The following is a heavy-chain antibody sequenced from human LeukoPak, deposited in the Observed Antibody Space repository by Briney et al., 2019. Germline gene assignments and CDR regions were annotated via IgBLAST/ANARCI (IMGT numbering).Heavy chain of an antibody. V-gene: IGHV4-59*12. CDR3: ARGASVGGWFDY. Sequence: SETLSLTCTVSGGSISSYYWSWIRQPPGKGLEWIGYIYHSGSTYYNPSLKSRVTISVDRSKNQFSLKLSSVTAADTAVYYCARGASVGGWFDYWGQGTLVTVSS. D-gene: IGHD6-19*01. J-gene: IGHJ4*02. CDR2: IYHSGST. CDR1: GGSISSYY.